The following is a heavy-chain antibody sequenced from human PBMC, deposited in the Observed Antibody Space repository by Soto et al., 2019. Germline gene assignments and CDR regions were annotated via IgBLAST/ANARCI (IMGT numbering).Heavy chain of an antibody. CDR3: ATWLLREHAFDI. D-gene: IGHD2-15*01. CDR2: LYSSDGT. J-gene: IGHJ3*02. CDR1: GFSFSGKNY. V-gene: IGHV3-53*01. Sequence: DVQLEESGGGLIQPGGSLRLSCAASGFSFSGKNYLTWVRQAPGKGLEWVSALYSSDGTYYADSVKGRFTVSRDNSKNNFYLQLHSLRPEETALYFGATWLLREHAFDIWGLGTMVTVSS.